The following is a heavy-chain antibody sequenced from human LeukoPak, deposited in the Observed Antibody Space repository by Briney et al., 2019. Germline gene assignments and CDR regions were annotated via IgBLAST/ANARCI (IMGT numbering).Heavy chain of an antibody. Sequence: SETLSFTCTVSGGSISSYYWSWIRQPPGKGLEWIGYIYYSGSTNYNPSLKSRVTISVDASKNQFSLKLSSVTAADTAVYYCARVQESGWSLYYFDYWGQGTLVTVSS. J-gene: IGHJ4*02. CDR2: IYYSGST. D-gene: IGHD6-19*01. CDR3: ARVQESGWSLYYFDY. CDR1: GGSISSYY. V-gene: IGHV4-59*01.